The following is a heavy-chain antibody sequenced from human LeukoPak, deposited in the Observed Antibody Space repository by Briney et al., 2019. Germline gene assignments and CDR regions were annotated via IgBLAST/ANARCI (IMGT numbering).Heavy chain of an antibody. CDR3: ARGLSPSEACDI. J-gene: IGHJ3*02. Sequence: PGGSLRLPCAVSGFTFSNHWMHWVRQAPRKGLVWVSRINKDGSNTIFADSVKGRFTSSRDNAKNTLYLQMNSLRAEDTAVYYCARGLSPSEACDIWGQGTMVTVSS. CDR1: GFTFSNHW. V-gene: IGHV3-74*01. CDR2: INKDGSNT. D-gene: IGHD5/OR15-5a*01.